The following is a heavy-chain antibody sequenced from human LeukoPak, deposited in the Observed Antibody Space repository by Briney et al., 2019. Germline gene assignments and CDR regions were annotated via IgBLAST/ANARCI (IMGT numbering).Heavy chain of an antibody. J-gene: IGHJ4*02. Sequence: ASVKVSCKASGYTFTVYFMHWVRQAPGQGLEWMGWINPNSGGTNYAQKFQGRVTMTRDTSISTAYMELSRLRSDDTAVYYCASELNYDSSGYYFDYWGQGTLVTVSS. V-gene: IGHV1-2*02. CDR3: ASELNYDSSGYYFDY. CDR1: GYTFTVYF. CDR2: INPNSGGT. D-gene: IGHD3-22*01.